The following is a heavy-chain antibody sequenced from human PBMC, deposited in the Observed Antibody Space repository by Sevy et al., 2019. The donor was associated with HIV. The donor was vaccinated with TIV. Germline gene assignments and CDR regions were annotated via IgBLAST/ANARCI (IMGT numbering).Heavy chain of an antibody. V-gene: IGHV3-30*09. CDR1: GFTFSSYA. J-gene: IGHJ4*02. CDR2: ISCDGRKK. Sequence: GGSLRLSCAASGFTFSSYALLWVRQAPGKGLEWVSLISCDGRKKYYADSVKGRFAISRDESKTTLFLQMNSLRSEDTAIYYCARVGVSYCTDDCYHRFDYWGRGTLVTVSS. D-gene: IGHD2-21*02. CDR3: ARVGVSYCTDDCYHRFDY.